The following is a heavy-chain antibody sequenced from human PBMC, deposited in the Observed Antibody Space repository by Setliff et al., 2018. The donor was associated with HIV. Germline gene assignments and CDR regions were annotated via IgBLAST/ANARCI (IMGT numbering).Heavy chain of an antibody. J-gene: IGHJ3*02. CDR2: ISDYNGNT. CDR3: ARFVALTYYDYIWGSYQDDFEI. Sequence: ASVKVSCKASGYAFTSHGISWVRQAPGQGLEWMGWISDYNGNTKYEQKFQGRITLTTDPSTSKVYMELRSLGSDDTAVYYCARFVALTYYDYIWGSYQDDFEIWGQGKMVTVSS. D-gene: IGHD3-16*02. V-gene: IGHV1-18*01. CDR1: GYAFTSHG.